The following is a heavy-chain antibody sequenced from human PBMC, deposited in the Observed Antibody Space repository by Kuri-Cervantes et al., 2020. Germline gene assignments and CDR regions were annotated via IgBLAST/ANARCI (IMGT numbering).Heavy chain of an antibody. CDR1: GFTFSSYA. J-gene: IGHJ6*02. V-gene: IGHV3-23*01. D-gene: IGHD7-27*01. CDR3: AKHQSGTWGYSYGMDV. Sequence: GESLKISCAASGFTFSSYAMSWVRQAPERGLEWVSAITDSGGDTYYTDSVKGRFTISRDNSQNMVYLQMNSLRADDTAVYYCAKHQSGTWGYSYGMDVWGQGTTVTVSS. CDR2: ITDSGGDT.